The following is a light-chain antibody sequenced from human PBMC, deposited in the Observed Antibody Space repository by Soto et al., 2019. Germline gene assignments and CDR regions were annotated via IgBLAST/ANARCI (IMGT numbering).Light chain of an antibody. Sequence: QSALTQPPSASGSPGQSVTISCTGTSSDVGGYDYVSWYQQHPGKAPKLMIFEVSKRPSGVPDRFSGSKSGNTASLTVSGLQAEVEADYYCSSYAGSNILVFGGGTKVTVL. J-gene: IGLJ2*01. CDR1: SSDVGGYDY. CDR2: EVS. V-gene: IGLV2-8*01. CDR3: SSYAGSNILV.